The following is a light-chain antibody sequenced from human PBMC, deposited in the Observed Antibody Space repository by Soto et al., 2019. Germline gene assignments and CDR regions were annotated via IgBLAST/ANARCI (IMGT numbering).Light chain of an antibody. CDR3: QQYVSGFK. CDR2: GAS. J-gene: IGKJ5*01. Sequence: DIRLNHNPASLSRSLGDLGTVTFQASQGITNYLNWYQQKPGKAPKLLIYGASNLETGVPSRFSGSGSGTDFTFTISSLQAEDIATHSCQQYVSGFKFGEGTLLEIK. V-gene: IGKV1-33*01. CDR1: QGITNY.